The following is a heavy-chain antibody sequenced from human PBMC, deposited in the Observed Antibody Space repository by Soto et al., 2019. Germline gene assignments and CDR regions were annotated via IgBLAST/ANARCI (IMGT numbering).Heavy chain of an antibody. CDR3: ARHGVRIGHRWYWDY. J-gene: IGHJ4*02. Sequence: PSETLSLTCTVSGGSVSSGSYYWSWIRQPPGKGLEWIGYIYYSGSTNYNPSLKSRVTISVDTSKNQFSLKLSSVTAADTAVYYCARHGVRIGHRWYWDYWGQGTLVTVSS. CDR1: GGSVSSGSYY. V-gene: IGHV4-61*01. CDR2: IYYSGST. D-gene: IGHD6-13*01.